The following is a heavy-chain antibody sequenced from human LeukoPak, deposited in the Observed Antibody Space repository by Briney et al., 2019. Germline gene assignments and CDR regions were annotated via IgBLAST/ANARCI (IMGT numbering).Heavy chain of an antibody. CDR3: ARVRGGDWELDY. D-gene: IGHD2-21*02. Sequence: SQTLSLTCTVSGGSISSGDYYWSWIRQPPGKGLEWIGYIYYSGSTYYNPSLKSRVTISVDTSKNQFSLKLGSVTAADTAVYYCARVRGGDWELDYWGQGTLVTVSS. V-gene: IGHV4-30-4*01. CDR2: IYYSGST. J-gene: IGHJ4*02. CDR1: GGSISSGDYY.